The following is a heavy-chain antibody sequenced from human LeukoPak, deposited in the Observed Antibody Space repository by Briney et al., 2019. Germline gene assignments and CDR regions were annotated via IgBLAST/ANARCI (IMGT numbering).Heavy chain of an antibody. V-gene: IGHV3-23*01. Sequence: GGSLRLSCAASGFTFSSYAMNWVRQAPGKGLEWASTISGSGGSSYYADSVKGRFTIFRDNSKNTLYLQMSSLRAEDTAVYYCARDYTGYFPWGQGTLVIVSS. CDR3: ARDYTGYFP. CDR1: GFTFSSYA. J-gene: IGHJ5*02. D-gene: IGHD3-9*01. CDR2: ISGSGGSS.